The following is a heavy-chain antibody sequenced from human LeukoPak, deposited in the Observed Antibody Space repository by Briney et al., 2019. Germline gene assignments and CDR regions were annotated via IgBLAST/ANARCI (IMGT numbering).Heavy chain of an antibody. J-gene: IGHJ4*02. CDR1: GFTFSSYS. Sequence: GGSLRLSCAASGFTFSSYSMNWVRQAPGKGLEWVSYISSSSSTIYYADSVKGRFTISRDNAKNSLYPQMNSLRAEDTAVYYCARDLTAAEVVTATNWGQGTLVTVSS. V-gene: IGHV3-48*01. CDR2: ISSSSSTI. CDR3: ARDLTAAEVVTATN. D-gene: IGHD2-21*02.